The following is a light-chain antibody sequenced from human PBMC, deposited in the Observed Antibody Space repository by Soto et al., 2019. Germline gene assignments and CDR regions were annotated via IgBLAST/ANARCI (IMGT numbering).Light chain of an antibody. J-gene: IGLJ2*01. CDR1: SSNIGAGYD. CDR3: QSFDTSLSGFVV. CDR2: DNN. Sequence: QSVLTQPPSMSGAPGQRVTISCTGSSSNIGAGYDVHWYQQHPGTAPKLLIFDNNNRPSGVPDRFSGSKSDTSASLAITGLQAEDESDYYCQSFDTSLSGFVVFGGGTNLTVL. V-gene: IGLV1-40*01.